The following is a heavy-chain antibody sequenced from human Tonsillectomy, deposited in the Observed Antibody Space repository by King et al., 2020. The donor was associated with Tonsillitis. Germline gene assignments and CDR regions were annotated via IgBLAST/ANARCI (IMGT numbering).Heavy chain of an antibody. Sequence: VQLVQSGGGLVKPGGSLRLSCAASGFTFSSYSMNWVRQAPGKGLVWVSSISSSSNYIYYADSVKGRFTISRDNAKNSLYLQMNSLRAEDTAVYYCARIVVVDDAFDIWGQGTMVTVSS. D-gene: IGHD3-22*01. CDR2: ISSSSNYI. CDR3: ARIVVVDDAFDI. CDR1: GFTFSSYS. J-gene: IGHJ3*02. V-gene: IGHV3-21*01.